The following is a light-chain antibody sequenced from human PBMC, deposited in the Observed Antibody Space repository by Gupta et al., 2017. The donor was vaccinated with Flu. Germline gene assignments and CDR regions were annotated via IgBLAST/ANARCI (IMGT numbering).Light chain of an antibody. V-gene: IGLV1-47*01. Sequence: VTISCSGSSSNVGRNYVYWYQQFPGAAPKLVISRDNQRSSGAPDRFSGSKSGTSASLVISGLRSEEEADYYCAAWDDSLSGYVVFGGGTKLTVL. CDR1: SSNVGRNY. CDR2: RDN. J-gene: IGLJ2*01. CDR3: AAWDDSLSGYVV.